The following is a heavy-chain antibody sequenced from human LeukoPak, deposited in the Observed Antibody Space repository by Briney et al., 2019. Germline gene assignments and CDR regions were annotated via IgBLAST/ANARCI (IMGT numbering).Heavy chain of an antibody. J-gene: IGHJ4*02. CDR1: GGSISSGDYY. CDR2: IYYSGST. D-gene: IGHD3-3*01. V-gene: IGHV4-30-4*01. Sequence: SETLSLTCTVSGGSISSGDYYWSWIRQPPGKGLEWIGYIYYSGSTYYNPSLKSRVTISVDTSKNQFSLKLSSVTAADTAVYYCASGVVRDYFDYWGQGTLVTVSS. CDR3: ASGVVRDYFDY.